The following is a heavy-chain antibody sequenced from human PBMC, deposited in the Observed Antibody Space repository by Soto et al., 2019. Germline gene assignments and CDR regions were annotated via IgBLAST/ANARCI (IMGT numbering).Heavy chain of an antibody. J-gene: IGHJ4*02. D-gene: IGHD2-15*01. CDR3: TRRYCSGGGCYSDFDY. Sequence: PGGSLRLSCAASGCTLSGFDIHWVRQASGEGLEWVGRIKTKVESYATELAASVKGRFTISRDDPKNTAYLEMNSLKTEDTAVYYCTRRYCSGGGCYSDFDYWGQGALVTVSS. CDR2: IKTKVESYAT. CDR1: GCTLSGFD. V-gene: IGHV3-73*01.